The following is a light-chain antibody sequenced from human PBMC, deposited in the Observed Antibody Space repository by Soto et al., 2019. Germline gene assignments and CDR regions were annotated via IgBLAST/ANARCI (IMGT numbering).Light chain of an antibody. CDR1: TSNIGKYY. V-gene: IGLV1-51*01. CDR2: DND. J-gene: IGLJ1*01. Sequence: QSVLTQPPSVSAAPGQKVTVSCSGSTSNIGKYYVSWYQQFPGTAPKLLIYDNDNRPSGIPDRFSGSKSGTSATLGITGLQTGDEADYYSATWDSSLSAHVFGSGTKLTVL. CDR3: ATWDSSLSAHV.